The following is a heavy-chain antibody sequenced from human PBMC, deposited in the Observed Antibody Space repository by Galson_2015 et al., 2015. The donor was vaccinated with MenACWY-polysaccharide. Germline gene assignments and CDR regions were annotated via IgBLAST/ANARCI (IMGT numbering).Heavy chain of an antibody. CDR2: IYPGDSDI. V-gene: IGHV5-51*01. CDR1: GYSFTNYW. CDR3: ARWLRTGTSSYFYNGMDV. J-gene: IGHJ6*02. D-gene: IGHD1-1*01. Sequence: SCKGSGYSFTNYWIGWVRQMPGKGLEWMGIIYPGDSDIKYSPSFQGQVTISADKSISTAYLQWSSLKASDTAIYYCARWLRTGTSSYFYNGMDVWGQGTTVIVSS.